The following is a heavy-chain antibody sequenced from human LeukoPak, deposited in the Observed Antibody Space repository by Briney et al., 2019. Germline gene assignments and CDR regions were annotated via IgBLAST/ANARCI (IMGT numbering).Heavy chain of an antibody. Sequence: GRSLRLSCAASGFTFSSYAMHWVRQAPGKGLEWVAVISYDGSNKYYADSVKGRFTISRDNSKNTLYLQMNSLRAEDTAVYYCAKDRSIAVAGSLGYWGQGTLVTVSS. CDR1: GFTFSSYA. V-gene: IGHV3-30*04. CDR2: ISYDGSNK. J-gene: IGHJ4*02. D-gene: IGHD6-19*01. CDR3: AKDRSIAVAGSLGY.